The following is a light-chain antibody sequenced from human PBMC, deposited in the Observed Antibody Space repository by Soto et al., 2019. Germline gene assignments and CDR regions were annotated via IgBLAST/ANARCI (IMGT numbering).Light chain of an antibody. CDR2: DAS. V-gene: IGKV3-15*01. CDR3: QQSNSWPVT. J-gene: IGKJ4*01. Sequence: EIVMTQSPATLSVSPGERVVLSCRATQSVTNKLAWYQQKPGQAPRLLIYDASIRATGIPARFSGSGSGTEFTLTISSLQSEDFVLYYCQQSNSWPVTFGGGTKVEIK. CDR1: QSVTNK.